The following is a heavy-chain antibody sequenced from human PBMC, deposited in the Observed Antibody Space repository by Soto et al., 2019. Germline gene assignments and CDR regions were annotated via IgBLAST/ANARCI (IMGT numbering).Heavy chain of an antibody. CDR2: INHSGST. J-gene: IGHJ4*02. CDR3: ARGPPGYCSGGSCYSTTQNIDY. CDR1: GGSFSGYY. V-gene: IGHV4-34*01. D-gene: IGHD2-15*01. Sequence: SETLSLTCAVYGGSFSGYYWSWIRQPPGKGLEWIGEINHSGSTNYNPSLKSRVTISVDTSKTQFSLKLSSVTAADTAVYYCARGPPGYCSGGSCYSTTQNIDYWGQGTLVTVSS.